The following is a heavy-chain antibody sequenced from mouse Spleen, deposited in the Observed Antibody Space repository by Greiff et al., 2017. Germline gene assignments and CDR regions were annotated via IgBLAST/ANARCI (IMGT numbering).Heavy chain of an antibody. Sequence: QVQLQQPGAELVMPGASVKLSCKASGYTFTSYWMHWVKQRPGQGLEWIGEIVPSDSYTNYNLKFKGKATLTVDKSSSTAYMQLSSLTSEDSAVYYRARSWRRNRYFGVWGTRTTVTVSS. CDR1: GYTFTSYW. D-gene: IGHD2-1*01. J-gene: IGHJ1*03. V-gene: IGHV1-69*01. CDR3: ARSWRRNRYFGV. CDR2: IVPSDSYT.